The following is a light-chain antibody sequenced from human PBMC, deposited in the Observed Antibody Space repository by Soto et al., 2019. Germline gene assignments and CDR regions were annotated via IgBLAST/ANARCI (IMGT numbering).Light chain of an antibody. J-gene: IGKJ1*01. CDR3: QYYGTSPQT. Sequence: EIVLTQSPGTLSLSRGERATLSCRASQSVRSSHLAWYQQKPGQAPRLLIYGASSRATGIPDRFSGSGSGTDFTLTISRLEPEDFAVYYCQYYGTSPQTFGQGTKVDNK. V-gene: IGKV3-20*01. CDR2: GAS. CDR1: QSVRSSH.